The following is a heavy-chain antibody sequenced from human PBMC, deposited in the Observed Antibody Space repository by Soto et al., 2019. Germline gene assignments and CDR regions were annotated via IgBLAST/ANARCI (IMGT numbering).Heavy chain of an antibody. CDR1: GYTLTELS. CDR2: FDHEDGET. CDR3: ATNGEMAFVRNGYYFDY. D-gene: IGHD2-8*01. Sequence: QVQLVQSGAEVKKPGASVKVSCKVSGYTLTELSMHWVRQAPGKGLEGRGGFDHEDGETIYAQKFQGRVTMTEDTSTDTAYMELSSLRSEDTAVYYCATNGEMAFVRNGYYFDYWGQGTLVTVSS. J-gene: IGHJ4*02. V-gene: IGHV1-24*01.